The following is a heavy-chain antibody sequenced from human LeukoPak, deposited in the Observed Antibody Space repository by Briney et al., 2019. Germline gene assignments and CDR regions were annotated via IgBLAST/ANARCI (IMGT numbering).Heavy chain of an antibody. J-gene: IGHJ4*02. CDR3: AKGERSSGRYVWYFDY. Sequence: QSGGSLRLSCAASGFTFSSYAMSWVRQAPGKGLEWVSAISGSGGSTYYADSVKGRFTISRDNSKNTLYLQMNSLRAEDTAVYYCAKGERSSGRYVWYFDYWGQGTLVTVSS. V-gene: IGHV3-23*01. D-gene: IGHD6-19*01. CDR2: ISGSGGST. CDR1: GFTFSSYA.